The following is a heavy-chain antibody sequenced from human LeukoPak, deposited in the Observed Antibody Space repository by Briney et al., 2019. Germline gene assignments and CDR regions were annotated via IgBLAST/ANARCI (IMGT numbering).Heavy chain of an antibody. D-gene: IGHD3-10*01. V-gene: IGHV3-9*01. Sequence: GGSLRLSCAASGFTFSSYWMHWVRQAPGKGLEWVSGISWNSGSIGYADSVKGRFTISRDNAKNSLYLQMNSLRAEDTALYYCAKDTLYGSGAFDIWGQGTMVTVSS. CDR3: AKDTLYGSGAFDI. CDR1: GFTFSSYW. J-gene: IGHJ3*02. CDR2: ISWNSGSI.